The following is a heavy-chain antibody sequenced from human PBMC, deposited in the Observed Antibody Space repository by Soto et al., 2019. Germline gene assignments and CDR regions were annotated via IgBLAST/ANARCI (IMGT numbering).Heavy chain of an antibody. J-gene: IGHJ5*02. CDR1: GYSFTRYW. D-gene: IGHD3-22*01. V-gene: IGHV5-51*01. CDR2: IYPGDSDT. Sequence: GQSLKVSCKCSGYSFTRYWIGWVRQMPGKGLEWMGIIYPGDSDTRYSPSFQGQVAISADKSISTAYLQWSSLKASDTAMYYCARQTYYYDSSGPNWFDPWGQGTLVTGSS. CDR3: ARQTYYYDSSGPNWFDP.